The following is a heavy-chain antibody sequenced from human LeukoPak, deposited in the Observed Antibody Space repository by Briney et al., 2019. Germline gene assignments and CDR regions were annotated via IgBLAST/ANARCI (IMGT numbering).Heavy chain of an antibody. V-gene: IGHV3-23*01. D-gene: IGHD1-26*01. CDR1: GFTFSSYA. CDR2: ISGTGSST. J-gene: IGHJ4*02. Sequence: GGSLRLSCAASGFTFSSYAMSWVRQAPGKGLEWVSAISGTGSSTYYADSVKGRFTISRDNSKNTLYLQMNSLRAEDTSVYYCAKGDTTWELPHDYWGQGTLVTVSS. CDR3: AKGDTTWELPHDY.